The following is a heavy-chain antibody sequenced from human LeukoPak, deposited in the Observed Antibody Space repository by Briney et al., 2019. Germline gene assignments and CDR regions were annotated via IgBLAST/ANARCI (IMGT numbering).Heavy chain of an antibody. V-gene: IGHV4-4*02. J-gene: IGHJ4*02. CDR3: AREGDFYRTLDD. Sequence: PSETLSLTCGLSGGSASSTNWWTWIRQPPGKGLEWIGEVHLDGRTNFNPSLKSRLTMSVDLSENHVSLKLTSVTAADTAVYYCAREGDFYRTLDDSGEGTLVTVSS. CDR2: VHLDGRT. CDR1: GGSASSTNW. D-gene: IGHD2/OR15-2a*01.